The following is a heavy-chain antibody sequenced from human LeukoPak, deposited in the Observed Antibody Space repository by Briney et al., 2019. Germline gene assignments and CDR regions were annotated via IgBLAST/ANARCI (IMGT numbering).Heavy chain of an antibody. CDR2: INHSGST. D-gene: IGHD3-3*01. V-gene: IGHV4-34*01. CDR3: ARGPHLFFWSGSYYFDY. Sequence: SETLSPTCAVYGGSFSGYYWSWIRQPPGKGLEWIGEINHSGSTNYNPSLKSRVTISVDTSKNQFSLKLSSVTAADTAVYYCARGPHLFFWSGSYYFDYWGQGTLVTVSS. J-gene: IGHJ4*02. CDR1: GGSFSGYY.